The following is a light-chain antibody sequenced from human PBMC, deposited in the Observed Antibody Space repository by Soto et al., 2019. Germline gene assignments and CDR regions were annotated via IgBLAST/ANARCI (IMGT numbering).Light chain of an antibody. J-gene: IGKJ5*01. CDR1: QSISNY. CDR3: QQSSSIPPLP. V-gene: IGKV1-39*01. Sequence: IQMTQSPSSLSASVGDRVTIPCRASQSISNYVNWYQQKPGKAPKLLIYDASSLQSGDPSRFSGSGSGIDFTLTISSLQPEDFATCYCQQSSSIPPLPLGPGTRTEI. CDR2: DAS.